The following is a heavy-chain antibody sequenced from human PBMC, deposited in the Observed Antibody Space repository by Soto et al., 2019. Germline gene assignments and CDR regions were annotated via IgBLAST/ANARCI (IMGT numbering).Heavy chain of an antibody. J-gene: IGHJ5*02. Sequence: VQLQQWGAGLLKPSETLSLTCAVYGGSFSGYYWSWIRQPPGKGLEWIGEINHSGSTNYNPSLKSRVTISVDTSKNQFSLKLSSVTAADTAVYYCARGNRPNYDILTGYFARHFWLDPWGQGTLVTVSS. CDR3: ARGNRPNYDILTGYFARHFWLDP. CDR1: GGSFSGYY. D-gene: IGHD3-9*01. V-gene: IGHV4-34*01. CDR2: INHSGST.